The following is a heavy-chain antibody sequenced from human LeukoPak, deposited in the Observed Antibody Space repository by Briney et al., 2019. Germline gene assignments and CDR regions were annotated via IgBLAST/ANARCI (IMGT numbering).Heavy chain of an antibody. V-gene: IGHV4-34*01. Sequence: SETLSLTCAVYGGSFSGYYWSWIRQPPGKGLEWIGEINHSGSTNYNPSLKSRVTISVDMSKNQFSLKLSSVTAADTAVYYCARAGWLVPTRFDYWGQGTLVTVSS. CDR3: ARAGWLVPTRFDY. CDR2: INHSGST. CDR1: GGSFSGYY. D-gene: IGHD6-19*01. J-gene: IGHJ4*02.